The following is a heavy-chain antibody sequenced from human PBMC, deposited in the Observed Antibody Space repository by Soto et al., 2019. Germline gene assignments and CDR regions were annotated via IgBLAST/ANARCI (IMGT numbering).Heavy chain of an antibody. CDR2: IIPIFGTA. J-gene: IGHJ4*02. CDR1: GGTFSSYA. D-gene: IGHD6-13*01. Sequence: QVQLVQSGAEVKKPGSSVKVSCKASGGTFSSYAISWVRQAPGQGLEWMGGIIPIFGTANYAQKFQGRVTIAADESTSTANMALSRLRSEDMAVYYCEKGDGRIAAADTAVDYWGQGALVTVSS. V-gene: IGHV1-69*01. CDR3: EKGDGRIAAADTAVDY.